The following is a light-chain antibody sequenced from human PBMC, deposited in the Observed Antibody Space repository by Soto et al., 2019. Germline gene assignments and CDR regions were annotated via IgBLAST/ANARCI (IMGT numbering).Light chain of an antibody. CDR1: QSISSW. Sequence: ETEKDQCRYTQSARVGGRESVNCRASQSISSWLAWYQQKPGKAPMLLIYGATNLQSGVPSRFSGSGSRTDFTLTISSLQPAAFPPYLSKQISGGRSWTFGQGTKVDIK. V-gene: IGKV1-12*01. CDR3: KQISGGRSWT. J-gene: IGKJ1*01. CDR2: GAT.